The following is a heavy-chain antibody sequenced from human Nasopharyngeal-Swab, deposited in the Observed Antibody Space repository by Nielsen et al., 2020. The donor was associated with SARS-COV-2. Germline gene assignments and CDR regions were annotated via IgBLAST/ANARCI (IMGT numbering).Heavy chain of an antibody. J-gene: IGHJ4*02. Sequence: WIRQPPGQGLEWIGYIYHTGTTNYNPSLKSRVIISIDTSKNQFSVKLSSVTAADTAVYYCAVILYESSGYWVDYWGQGTLVTVSS. V-gene: IGHV4-59*01. D-gene: IGHD3-22*01. CDR2: IYHTGTT. CDR3: AVILYESSGYWVDY.